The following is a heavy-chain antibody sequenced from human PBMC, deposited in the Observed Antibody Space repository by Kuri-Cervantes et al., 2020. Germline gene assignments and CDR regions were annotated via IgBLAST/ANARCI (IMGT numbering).Heavy chain of an antibody. CDR3: ARAGTSSGWYGYYMDV. J-gene: IGHJ6*03. CDR2: ISYDGSNK. Sequence: SCKASGFTFSSYAMHWVRQAPGKGLEWVAVISYDGSNKYYADSVKGRFTISRDNSKNTLYLQMNSLRAEDTAVYYCARAGTSSGWYGYYMDVWGKGTTVTVSS. D-gene: IGHD6-19*01. CDR1: GFTFSSYA. V-gene: IGHV3-30-3*01.